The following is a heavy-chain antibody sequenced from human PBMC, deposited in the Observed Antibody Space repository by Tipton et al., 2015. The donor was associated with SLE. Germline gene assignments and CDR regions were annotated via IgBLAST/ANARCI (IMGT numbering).Heavy chain of an antibody. V-gene: IGHV4-59*01. CDR2: IYYSGST. D-gene: IGHD3-16*01. CDR3: ARRRVLGHDAFDV. Sequence: LRLSCTVSGGSISSYYWSWIRQPPGKGLEWIGYIYYSGSTNYNPSLKSRVTISVDTSKNQFSLKLSSVTAADTAVYYCARRRVLGHDAFDVWGQGTMVTVSS. CDR1: GGSISSYY. J-gene: IGHJ3*01.